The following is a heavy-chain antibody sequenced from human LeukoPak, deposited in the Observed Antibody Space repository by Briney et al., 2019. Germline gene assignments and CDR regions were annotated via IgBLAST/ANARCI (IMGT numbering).Heavy chain of an antibody. V-gene: IGHV4-34*01. Sequence: SETLSLTCAVYGGSFSNYYWSWIRQPPGKGLEWIGEINHSGSTNYNPSLKSRVTISVDTSKSQFSLKLSSVTAADTAVYYCARGGRGGRSQDFDYWGQGTLVTVSS. D-gene: IGHD2-15*01. CDR2: INHSGST. J-gene: IGHJ4*02. CDR3: ARGGRGGRSQDFDY. CDR1: GGSFSNYY.